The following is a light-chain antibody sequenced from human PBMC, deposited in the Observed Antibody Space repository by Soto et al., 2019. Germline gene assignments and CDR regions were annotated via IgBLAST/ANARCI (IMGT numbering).Light chain of an antibody. Sequence: DVRMNKSPATLSASVGDTVTVTCRASQSVSGWLAWYQQKPGEAPKLLIYDASALPRGVPSRFSGSGSGTKFTLTIAILQPDDFTTYYCQHYETFSGPFAPGTKPDIK. J-gene: IGKJ3*01. CDR1: QSVSGW. CDR2: DAS. CDR3: QHYETFSGP. V-gene: IGKV1-5*01.